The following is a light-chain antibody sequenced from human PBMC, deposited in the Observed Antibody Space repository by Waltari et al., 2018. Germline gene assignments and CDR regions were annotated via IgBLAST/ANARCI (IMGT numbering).Light chain of an antibody. J-gene: IGKJ2*01. CDR3: MQGLQIPYT. CDR1: QSLLHRNGKTF. CDR2: LGS. V-gene: IGKV2-28*01. Sequence: VMTQSPLSLPVTPGEPASISCRSSQSLLHRNGKTFLAWYLQKPGQSPQVLIYLGSHRASGVPDRFSGSDSGTEFTLKISRVEAEDVGVYYCMQGLQIPYTFGQGTKLEIK.